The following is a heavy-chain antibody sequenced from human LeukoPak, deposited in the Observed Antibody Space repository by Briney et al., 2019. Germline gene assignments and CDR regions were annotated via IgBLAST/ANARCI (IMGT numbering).Heavy chain of an antibody. Sequence: PGGSLRLSCAASGFTFSSYSMNWVRQAPGKGLEWVSYISSSSSTIYYADSVKGRFTISRDNAKNSLYLQMNSLRAEDTAVYYCASERVTVEDGYMDVWGKGTTVTVSS. CDR3: ASERVTVEDGYMDV. CDR1: GFTFSSYS. V-gene: IGHV3-48*01. J-gene: IGHJ6*03. D-gene: IGHD4-11*01. CDR2: ISSSSSTI.